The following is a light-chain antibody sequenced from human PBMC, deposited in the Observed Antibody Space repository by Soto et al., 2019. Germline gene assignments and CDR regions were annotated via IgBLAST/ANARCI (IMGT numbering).Light chain of an antibody. CDR2: GTS. J-gene: IGKJ3*01. CDR3: QQXYIGPFT. V-gene: IGKV3-15*01. Sequence: EIVMTQSPATLSVSPGERATLSCRASQSVSNNLAWYQQKPGQAPRLLIYGTSTRATGIPARFSGSGSGTECTLTISSLQSEDFASYYCQQXYIGPFTFGPGTKVDIK. CDR1: QSVSNN.